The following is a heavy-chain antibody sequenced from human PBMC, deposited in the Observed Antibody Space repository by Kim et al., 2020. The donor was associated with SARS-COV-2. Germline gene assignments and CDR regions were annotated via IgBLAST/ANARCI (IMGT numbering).Heavy chain of an antibody. J-gene: IGHJ6*02. CDR1: GGTFSSYT. D-gene: IGHD4-17*01. CDR3: ATKTITVTTSYGMDV. Sequence: SVKVSCKASGGTFSSYTISWVRQAPGQGLEWMGRIIPILGIANYAQKFQGRVTITADKSTSTAYMELSSLRSEDTAVYYCATKTITVTTSYGMDVWGQGTTVTVSS. CDR2: IIPILGIA. V-gene: IGHV1-69*02.